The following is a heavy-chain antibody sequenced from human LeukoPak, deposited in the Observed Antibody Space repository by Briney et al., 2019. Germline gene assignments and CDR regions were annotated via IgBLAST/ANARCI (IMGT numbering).Heavy chain of an antibody. CDR3: ARVSSSMGGATDF. D-gene: IGHD1-26*01. J-gene: IGHJ4*02. Sequence: GGSLRLSCAASGFTFSSDWMIWVRQAPGKGLEWVAHIKPDGGETYYVDSVKGRFTISRDNAKNSVYLEMNSLRAEDTAVYYCARVSSSMGGATDFWGLGTLVTVSS. CDR1: GFTFSSDW. CDR2: IKPDGGET. V-gene: IGHV3-7*01.